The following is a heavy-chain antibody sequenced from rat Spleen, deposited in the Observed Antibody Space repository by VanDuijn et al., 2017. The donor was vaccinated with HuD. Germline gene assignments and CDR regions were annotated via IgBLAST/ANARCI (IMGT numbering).Heavy chain of an antibody. CDR1: GFTFSNYA. V-gene: IGHV5-19*01. Sequence: EVQLVKSGGGLVQPGKSLKLSCAASGFTFSNYAMNWIRQAPTKGLEWVASISPSGGSAHYRDSVKGRFTISRDIAKSTLFLQMNSLKSEDTATYYCTRGGFYRYWGQGVMVTVSS. D-gene: IGHD1-3*01. J-gene: IGHJ2*01. CDR3: TRGGFYRY. CDR2: ISPSGGSA.